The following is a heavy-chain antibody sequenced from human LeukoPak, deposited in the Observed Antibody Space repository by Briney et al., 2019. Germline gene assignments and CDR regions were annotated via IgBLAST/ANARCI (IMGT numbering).Heavy chain of an antibody. CDR1: GGSISSYY. Sequence: SDTLSLTCTVSGGSISSYYWSWIRQPPGKGLEWIGYIYYSGSTNYNPSLKSRVTISVDTSKNQFSLKLSSVTAADTAVYYCARGEDGYGDFDYWGQGTLVTVSS. D-gene: IGHD5-24*01. CDR2: IYYSGST. V-gene: IGHV4-59*07. J-gene: IGHJ4*02. CDR3: ARGEDGYGDFDY.